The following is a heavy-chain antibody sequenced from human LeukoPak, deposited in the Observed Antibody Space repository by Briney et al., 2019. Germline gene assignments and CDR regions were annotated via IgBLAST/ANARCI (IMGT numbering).Heavy chain of an antibody. J-gene: IGHJ4*02. CDR3: ARGGYSSGWYDDY. V-gene: IGHV4-59*01. D-gene: IGHD6-19*01. CDR2: IYYSGST. Sequence: SETLSLTCTVSGGSISSYYWSWIRQPPGKGLEWIGYIYYSGSTNYNPSPKSRVTISVDTSKNQFSLKLSSVTAADTAVYYCARGGYSSGWYDDYWGQGTLVTVSS. CDR1: GGSISSYY.